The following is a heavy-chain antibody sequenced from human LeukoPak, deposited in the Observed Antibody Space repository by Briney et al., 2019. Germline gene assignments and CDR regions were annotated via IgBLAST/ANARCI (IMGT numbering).Heavy chain of an antibody. J-gene: IGHJ6*02. V-gene: IGHV4-39*01. CDR1: GGSISSSSYY. Sequence: PSETLSLTCTVSGGSISSSSYYWVWIRQPPGKGLEWIGSLYYSGSPHSKPSLKRRVAIFVDTSKNQFSLRLSSVTAADTAVYYCARVGLDTAMGTGHYYGIDVWGQGTTVTVSS. CDR3: ARVGLDTAMGTGHYYGIDV. CDR2: LYYSGSP. D-gene: IGHD5-18*01.